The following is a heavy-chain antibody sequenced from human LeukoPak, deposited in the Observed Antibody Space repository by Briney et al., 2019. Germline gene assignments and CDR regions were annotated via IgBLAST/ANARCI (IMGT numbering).Heavy chain of an antibody. J-gene: IGHJ4*02. CDR2: ISSSSSYI. D-gene: IGHD6-19*01. Sequence: GGSLRLSCAASGFTFSSYSMNWVRQAPGKGLEWVSSISSSSSYIYYADSVKGRFTISRDNAKNSLYLQMNSLRAEDTAVYYCASAVAGTPNFDYWGQGTLVTVSS. CDR3: ASAVAGTPNFDY. V-gene: IGHV3-21*04. CDR1: GFTFSSYS.